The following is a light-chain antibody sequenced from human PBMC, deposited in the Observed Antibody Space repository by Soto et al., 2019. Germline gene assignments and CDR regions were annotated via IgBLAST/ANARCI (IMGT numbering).Light chain of an antibody. J-gene: IGKJ1*01. Sequence: DIQMTQSPSTLSASVGDRVTITCRASQSIPGWLAWYQQKPGKAPKLLIYKASSLQSGGPSRFSGSGSGTEFTLTISSLQPDDFATYYCQQYNSYPRTFGQGTKVEIK. CDR3: QQYNSYPRT. CDR1: QSIPGW. CDR2: KAS. V-gene: IGKV1-5*03.